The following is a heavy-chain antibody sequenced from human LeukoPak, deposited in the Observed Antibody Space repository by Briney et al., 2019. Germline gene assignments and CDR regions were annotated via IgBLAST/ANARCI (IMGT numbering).Heavy chain of an antibody. V-gene: IGHV3-23*01. CDR1: EFTFNNYG. CDR2: TSGSGGTT. J-gene: IGHJ4*02. CDR3: AKDLELAPFDY. D-gene: IGHD1-26*01. Sequence: GGSLRLSCVASEFTFNNYGMSWVRQAPGKGLEWVSGTSGSGGTTYYADSVRGRFTISRDNSKDTLYLQMNSLGAEDTAVYYCAKDLELAPFDYWGQGTLVTVSS.